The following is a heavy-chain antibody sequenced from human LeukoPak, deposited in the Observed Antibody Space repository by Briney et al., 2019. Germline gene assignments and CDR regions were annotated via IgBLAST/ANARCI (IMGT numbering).Heavy chain of an antibody. CDR2: ISGSGGST. Sequence: GGSLRLSCAASGFSFSNYWMSWVRQVRGKGLEWVSAISGSGGSTYYADSVKGRFTISRDNSKNTLFVQMNSLGAEDTAVYYCARGFLPYSSSSVKHYYYYMDVWGKGTTVTVSS. CDR3: ARGFLPYSSSSVKHYYYYMDV. D-gene: IGHD6-6*01. CDR1: GFSFSNYW. J-gene: IGHJ6*03. V-gene: IGHV3-23*01.